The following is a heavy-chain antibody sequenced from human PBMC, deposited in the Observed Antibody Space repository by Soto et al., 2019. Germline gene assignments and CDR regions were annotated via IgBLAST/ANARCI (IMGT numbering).Heavy chain of an antibody. Sequence: QVQLVQSGAEVKNPGASVKVSCKASGYTFINYGISWVRQAPGQGLEWMGWISAYNGNTNYAQKLQGRVTMTTDTSTGTAYLELRSLRSDDTAVYYCARDAIAATGESFDYWGQGTLVTVSS. CDR3: ARDAIAATGESFDY. CDR2: ISAYNGNT. V-gene: IGHV1-18*01. J-gene: IGHJ4*02. D-gene: IGHD6-13*01. CDR1: GYTFINYG.